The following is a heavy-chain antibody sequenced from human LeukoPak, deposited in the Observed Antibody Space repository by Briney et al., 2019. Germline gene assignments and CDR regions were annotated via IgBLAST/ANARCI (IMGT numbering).Heavy chain of an antibody. V-gene: IGHV4-59*12. CDR2: IYYSGST. J-gene: IGHJ5*02. CDR1: GGSISSYY. CDR3: ARGDVVVVAATRWFDP. Sequence: SETLSLTCTVSGGSISSYYWSWIRQPPGKGLEWIGYIYYSGSTNYNPSLKSRVTISVDTSKNQFSLKLSSVTAADTAVYYCARGDVVVVAATRWFDPWGQGTLVTVSS. D-gene: IGHD2-15*01.